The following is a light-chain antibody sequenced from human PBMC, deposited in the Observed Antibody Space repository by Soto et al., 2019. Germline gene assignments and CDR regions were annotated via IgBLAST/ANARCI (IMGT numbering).Light chain of an antibody. J-gene: IGLJ3*02. CDR3: CAYVSSNTLL. Sequence: QSALTQPASVSGSPGQSITISCTGTNSDVGGYDLVSWYQQHPGKAPKLIIYEGSKRPSGISNRCSGSKSGNTASLIISGLQGDDEGDYYCCAYVSSNTLLFGGGTKLTVL. V-gene: IGLV2-23*01. CDR2: EGS. CDR1: NSDVGGYDL.